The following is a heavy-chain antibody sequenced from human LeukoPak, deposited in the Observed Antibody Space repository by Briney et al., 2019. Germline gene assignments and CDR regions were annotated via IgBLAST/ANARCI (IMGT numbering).Heavy chain of an antibody. J-gene: IGHJ4*02. CDR3: ARGPDSGGYLSGDYFDS. CDR1: GYTFTSYD. V-gene: IGHV1-8*03. Sequence: ASVKVSCKASGYTFTSYDINWGRQATGQGLEWMGWMNPNSGNTGYAQKFQGRVTITMNTSISTAYMELSSLRSEDTAVYYCARGPDSGGYLSGDYFDSWGQGPLVPV. D-gene: IGHD3-22*01. CDR2: MNPNSGNT.